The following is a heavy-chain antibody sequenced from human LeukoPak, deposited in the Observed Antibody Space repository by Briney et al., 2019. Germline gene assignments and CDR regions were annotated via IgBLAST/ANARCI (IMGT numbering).Heavy chain of an antibody. CDR1: GYTFTSYD. J-gene: IGHJ4*02. V-gene: IGHV1-8*01. Sequence: ASVKVSCKASGYTFTSYDFNWVRQATGQRPEWMGWMSPNSGDTGYAQKFQDRVTMTRNTSTSTAYMELSSLRSDDTAVYYCARGPPNWGYDYWGPGTLVTVSS. D-gene: IGHD7-27*01. CDR3: ARGPPNWGYDY. CDR2: MSPNSGDT.